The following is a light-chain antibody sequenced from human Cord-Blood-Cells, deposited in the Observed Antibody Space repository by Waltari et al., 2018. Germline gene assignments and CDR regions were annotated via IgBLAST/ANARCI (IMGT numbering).Light chain of an antibody. CDR1: SSDVGGYNY. Sequence: QSALTQPASVSGSPGQSITISCTGTSSDVGGYNYVSWYQQHPGKAPKRMIYDVSKRPSGVSNRFSGSKSGNTAPLTISGLQAEDEADYYCSSYTSSSLWVFGGGTKLTVL. J-gene: IGLJ3*02. CDR2: DVS. CDR3: SSYTSSSLWV. V-gene: IGLV2-14*01.